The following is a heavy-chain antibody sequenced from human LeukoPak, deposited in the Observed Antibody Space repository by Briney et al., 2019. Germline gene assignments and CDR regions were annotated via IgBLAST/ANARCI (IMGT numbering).Heavy chain of an antibody. D-gene: IGHD5-24*01. CDR2: INPNSGGT. CDR1: GYTFTGYY. V-gene: IGHV1-2*02. CDR3: ARGPGDGYSTERAFDI. J-gene: IGHJ3*02. Sequence: ASVKVSCKASGYTFTGYYMHWVRQAPGQGLEWMGWINPNSGGTNYAQKFQGRVTMTRDTSISTAYMELSRLRSDDTAVYYCARGPGDGYSTERAFDIWGQGTMVTVSS.